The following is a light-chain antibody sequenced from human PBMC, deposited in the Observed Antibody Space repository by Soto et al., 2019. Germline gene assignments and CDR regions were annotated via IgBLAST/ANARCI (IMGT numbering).Light chain of an antibody. V-gene: IGKV1-5*01. Sequence: DIQMTQSPSTLSASVGDRVTITCRASQSISIWLAWYQQKPGKAPKLLICDASTLYSGVPSRFSGSGSGTDFTLTISGLQPDDFATYYCQQYNRRTFGQGTKVDIK. CDR2: DAS. CDR1: QSISIW. J-gene: IGKJ1*01. CDR3: QQYNRRT.